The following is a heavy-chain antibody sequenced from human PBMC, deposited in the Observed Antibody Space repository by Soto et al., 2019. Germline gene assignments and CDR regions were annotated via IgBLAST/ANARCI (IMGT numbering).Heavy chain of an antibody. D-gene: IGHD6-25*01. CDR3: VRLSWSGHVDS. V-gene: IGHV4-39*01. Sequence: SETLSLTCTVSGGSINNNYYYWGWIRQPPGQGLEWIGSIYSSGNTDYNSSLKSRVIMSVDTSKNQFSLKLNSVTAADTAVFYCVRLSWSGHVDSWGQGILVTVSS. CDR2: IYSSGNT. J-gene: IGHJ4*02. CDR1: GGSINNNYYY.